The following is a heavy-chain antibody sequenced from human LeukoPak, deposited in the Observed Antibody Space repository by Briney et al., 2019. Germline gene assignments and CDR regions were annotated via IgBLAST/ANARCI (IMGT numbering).Heavy chain of an antibody. J-gene: IGHJ6*02. CDR3: ARLRNYDFWSGTITPYGMDV. V-gene: IGHV4-59*01. Sequence: SETLSLTCTVSGCSISSYYWSWIRQPPGKGLEWIGYIYYSGSTNYNPSLKSRVTISVDTSKNQFSLKLSSVTAADTAVYYCARLRNYDFWSGTITPYGMDVWGQGTTVTVSS. CDR2: IYYSGST. CDR1: GCSISSYY. D-gene: IGHD3-3*01.